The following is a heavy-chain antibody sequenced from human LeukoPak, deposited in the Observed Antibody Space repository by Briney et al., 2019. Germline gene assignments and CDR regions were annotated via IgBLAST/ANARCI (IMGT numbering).Heavy chain of an antibody. CDR2: IYPGDSDT. CDR3: ARHALMGPSISGWFDP. J-gene: IGHJ5*02. Sequence: LGESLKISCKGSGYSFTSYWIGWVRQMPGKGLEWMGIIYPGDSDTRYSPSFQGQVTISADKSTSTAYLQWSSLKASDTAIYYCARHALMGPSISGWFDPWGQGTLVTVSS. D-gene: IGHD2-8*01. CDR1: GYSFTSYW. V-gene: IGHV5-51*01.